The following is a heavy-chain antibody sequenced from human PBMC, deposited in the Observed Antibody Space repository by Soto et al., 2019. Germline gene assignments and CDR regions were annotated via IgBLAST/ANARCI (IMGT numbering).Heavy chain of an antibody. CDR1: GYTFTRYC. D-gene: IGHD3-22*01. Sequence: GASVKVSCKASGYTFTRYCISWVRQAPGQGLEWMGWISAYNGNTNYAQKLQGRVTMTTDTSTSTAYMELRSLRSDDTAVYYCARVSGYYDSSGYYYFGYWGQGTLVTVSS. V-gene: IGHV1-18*01. CDR3: ARVSGYYDSSGYYYFGY. CDR2: ISAYNGNT. J-gene: IGHJ4*02.